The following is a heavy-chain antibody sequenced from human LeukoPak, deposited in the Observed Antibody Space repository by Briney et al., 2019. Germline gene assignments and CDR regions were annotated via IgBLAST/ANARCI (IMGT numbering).Heavy chain of an antibody. J-gene: IGHJ6*03. CDR2: ISSSSSYI. Sequence: GGSLRLSCAASGFTFSSYSMNWVRQAPGKGLEWVSSISSSSSYIYYADSVKGRFTISRDNAKNSLYLQMNSLRAEDTAVYYCARGGLYDFWSGYYDYYYYYMDVWGRGTTVTVSS. D-gene: IGHD3-3*01. CDR3: ARGGLYDFWSGYYDYYYYYMDV. V-gene: IGHV3-21*01. CDR1: GFTFSSYS.